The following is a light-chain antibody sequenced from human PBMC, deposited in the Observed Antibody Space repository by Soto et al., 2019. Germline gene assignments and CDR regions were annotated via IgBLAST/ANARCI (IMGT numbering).Light chain of an antibody. Sequence: QSVLTQPRSVSGSPGQSVTISCTGSSSDVGGYNYVSWYQQHPGKAPKLIIYDVNERPSGVPDRFSGSKSGNTASLTISGLLSEDEADYYCCSYAGGYTLDVFGAGTKVTVL. CDR2: DVN. CDR1: SSDVGGYNY. J-gene: IGLJ1*01. CDR3: CSYAGGYTLDV. V-gene: IGLV2-11*01.